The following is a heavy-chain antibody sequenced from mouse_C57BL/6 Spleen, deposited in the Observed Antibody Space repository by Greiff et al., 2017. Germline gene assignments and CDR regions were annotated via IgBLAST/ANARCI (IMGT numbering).Heavy chain of an antibody. CDR1: GYTFTSYW. V-gene: IGHV1-72*01. J-gene: IGHJ1*03. Sequence: VQLQQSGAELVKPGASVKLSCKASGYTFTSYWMHWVKQRPGRGLEWIGRIEPNSGGTKYNEKFKSKATLTVDKPSSTAYMQLSSLTSEDSAVYYCARAAGGWYFDVWGTGTPVTVSA. CDR3: ARAAGGWYFDV. CDR2: IEPNSGGT.